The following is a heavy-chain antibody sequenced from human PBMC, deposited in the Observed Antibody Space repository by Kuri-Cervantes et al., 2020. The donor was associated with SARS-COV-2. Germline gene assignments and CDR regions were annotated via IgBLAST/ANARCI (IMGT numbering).Heavy chain of an antibody. CDR1: GFTFSNAW. CDR2: IKSKTDGGTT. D-gene: IGHD3-9*01. Sequence: GESLKISCAASGFTFSNAWMSWVRQAPGKGLEWVGRIKSKTDGGTTDYAAPVKGRFTISRDDSKNTLYLQMNSLKTEDTAVYYCTTALYDIWTYYMDVWGKGTTVTVSS. CDR3: TTALYDIWTYYMDV. J-gene: IGHJ6*03. V-gene: IGHV3-15*01.